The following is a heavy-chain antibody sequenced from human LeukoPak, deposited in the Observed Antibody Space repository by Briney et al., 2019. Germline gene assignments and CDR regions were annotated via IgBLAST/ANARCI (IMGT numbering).Heavy chain of an antibody. D-gene: IGHD6-19*01. CDR1: GFTFSSYW. V-gene: IGHV3-7*01. Sequence: GGSLRLSCAASGFTFSSYWMSWVRQAPGKGVEGVANIKQDGSEKYYVDSVNGRSTISRDNAKNSLYLQINRLRAEATAVYYWARYIYSSGWCFDYWGQGTLVTVSS. CDR2: IKQDGSEK. J-gene: IGHJ4*02. CDR3: ARYIYSSGWCFDY.